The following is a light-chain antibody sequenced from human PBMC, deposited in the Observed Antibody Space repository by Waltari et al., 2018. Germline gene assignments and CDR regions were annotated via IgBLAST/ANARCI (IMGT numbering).Light chain of an antibody. J-gene: IGKJ1*01. CDR2: AAA. CDR3: QQYYTTPWT. Sequence: DIHLTQSPSSLSASVGDRVTITCRASQGISNSFAWYQQKPGKAPKLLLYAAASVERGVPSRFSGIGSGTDCILIISSLQPEDFATYYCQQYYTTPWTFGQGTKVEIK. V-gene: IGKV1-NL1*01. CDR1: QGISNS.